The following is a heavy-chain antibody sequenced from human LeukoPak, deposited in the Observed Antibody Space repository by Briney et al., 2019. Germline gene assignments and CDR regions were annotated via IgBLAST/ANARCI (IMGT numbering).Heavy chain of an antibody. CDR1: GFTFSSYA. CDR3: ARAGVEMATILGY. Sequence: GGSLRLSCAASGFTFSSYAMHWVRQATGKGREYVSAISSNGCSTYYANSVKGRFTISRDNYQNTLYLQMGSLRAEDMAVYYCARAGVEMATILGYWGQGTLVTVSS. D-gene: IGHD5-24*01. V-gene: IGHV3-64*01. J-gene: IGHJ4*02. CDR2: ISSNGCST.